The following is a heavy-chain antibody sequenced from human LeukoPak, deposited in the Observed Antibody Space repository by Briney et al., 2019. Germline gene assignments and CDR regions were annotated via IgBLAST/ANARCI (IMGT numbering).Heavy chain of an antibody. Sequence: GRSLRLSCAASGFTFSSYGMHWVRQAPVKGLEWVAVISYDGSNKYYADSVKGRFTISRDNSKHTLCLQMNSLRAEDTAVYYCAKDPRFGEFANYFDYWGQGTLVTVSS. CDR3: AKDPRFGEFANYFDY. CDR2: ISYDGSNK. CDR1: GFTFSSYG. J-gene: IGHJ4*02. D-gene: IGHD3-10*01. V-gene: IGHV3-30*18.